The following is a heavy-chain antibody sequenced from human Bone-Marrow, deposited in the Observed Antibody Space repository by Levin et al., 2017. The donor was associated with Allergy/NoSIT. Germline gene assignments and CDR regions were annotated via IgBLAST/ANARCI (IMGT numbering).Heavy chain of an antibody. J-gene: IGHJ4*02. CDR2: IGGGGDTS. D-gene: IGHD1-1*01. CDR3: ARDLGAQKQWELAEDTGDK. Sequence: LSLPCAGSGFPFRRFAMSWVRQAPGGGLEWVAAIGGGGDTSYYADSVKGRFTISRDNSNNIHYLQMNSLRAEDTAVYYCARDLGAQKQWELAEDTGDKWGQGTLVTVSS. CDR1: GFPFRRFA. V-gene: IGHV3-23*01.